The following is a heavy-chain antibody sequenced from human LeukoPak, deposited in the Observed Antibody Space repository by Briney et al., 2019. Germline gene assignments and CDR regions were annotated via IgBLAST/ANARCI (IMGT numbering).Heavy chain of an antibody. CDR1: GGSISNHY. CDR2: IYYSGST. J-gene: IGHJ4*02. Sequence: PSETLSLTCTVSGGSISNHYWSWIRQPPGKGLEWIGYIYYSGSTNYNPSLKSRVTISVDTSKNQFSLKLSSVTAADTAVYYCAGSPSPVYFDYWGQGTLVTVSS. D-gene: IGHD6-6*01. CDR3: AGSPSPVYFDY. V-gene: IGHV4-59*11.